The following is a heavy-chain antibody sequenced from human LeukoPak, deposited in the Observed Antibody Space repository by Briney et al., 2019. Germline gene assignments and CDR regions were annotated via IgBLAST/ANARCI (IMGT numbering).Heavy chain of an antibody. D-gene: IGHD4-17*01. V-gene: IGHV4-59*08. CDR2: IYYSGST. J-gene: IGHJ3*02. CDR3: ARKTTTDVDDAFDI. Sequence: SETLSLTCTVSGGSISSYYWSWIRQPPGKGLEWIGYIYYSGSTNYNPSLKSRVTISVDTSKNQFSLKLSSVTAADTAVYYCARKTTTDVDDAFDIWGQGTMVTVSS. CDR1: GGSISSYY.